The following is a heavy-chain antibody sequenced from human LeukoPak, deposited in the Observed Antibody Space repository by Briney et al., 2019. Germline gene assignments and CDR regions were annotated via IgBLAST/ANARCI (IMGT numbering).Heavy chain of an antibody. V-gene: IGHV1-69*04. CDR3: AREGDTAMVTDY. J-gene: IGHJ4*02. CDR1: GGTFSSYA. D-gene: IGHD5-18*01. Sequence: GSSVKVSCKASGGTFSSYAISWVRQAPGQGLEWMGRIIPILGIANYAQEFQGRVTITADKSTSTAYMELSSLRSEDTAVYYCAREGDTAMVTDYRGQGTLVTVSS. CDR2: IIPILGIA.